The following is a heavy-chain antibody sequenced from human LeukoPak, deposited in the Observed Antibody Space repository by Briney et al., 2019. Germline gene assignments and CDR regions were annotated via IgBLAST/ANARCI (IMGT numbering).Heavy chain of an antibody. J-gene: IGHJ4*02. Sequence: GGSLRLSCAASGFTFSSYSMNWVRQDPGKGLEWVSSISISSSYIYYADSVKGRFTISRDNAKNSLYLQMNSLRAEDTAVYYCAGYDFWSGYFDYWGQGTLVTVSS. D-gene: IGHD3-3*01. V-gene: IGHV3-21*01. CDR3: AGYDFWSGYFDY. CDR2: ISISSSYI. CDR1: GFTFSSYS.